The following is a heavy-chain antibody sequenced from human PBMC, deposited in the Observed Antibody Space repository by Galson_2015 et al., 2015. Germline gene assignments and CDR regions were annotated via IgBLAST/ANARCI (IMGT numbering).Heavy chain of an antibody. CDR1: GFGFSSYW. D-gene: IGHD3-10*01. J-gene: IGHJ4*02. CDR3: ARRGPSPD. Sequence: SLRLSCAASGFGFSSYWMTWVRQALGKGLEWVANIKQDGNEKYYADSVKGRFTIFRDNAKNLLYLQMNNLGVEDTAVYYCARRGPSPDWGQGTLVTVSS. V-gene: IGHV3-7*01. CDR2: IKQDGNEK.